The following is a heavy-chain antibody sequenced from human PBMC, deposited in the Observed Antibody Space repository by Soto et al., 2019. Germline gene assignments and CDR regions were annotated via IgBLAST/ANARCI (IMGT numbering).Heavy chain of an antibody. CDR3: ARDSAGSGWPVLPFDY. D-gene: IGHD6-19*01. V-gene: IGHV1-18*01. J-gene: IGHJ4*02. CDR2: ISAYNGNT. Sequence: ASVKVSCKASGYTFTSYGISWVRQAPGQGLEWMGWISAYNGNTNYAQKLQGRVTMTTDTSTSTAYMELRSLRSDDTAVYYCARDSAGSGWPVLPFDYWGQGTLVTVSS. CDR1: GYTFTSYG.